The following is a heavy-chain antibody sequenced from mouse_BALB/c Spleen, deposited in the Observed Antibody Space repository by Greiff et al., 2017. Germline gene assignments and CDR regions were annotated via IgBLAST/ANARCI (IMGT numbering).Heavy chain of an antibody. Sequence: LKQPGSELVRPGASVKLSCKASGYTFTSYWMHWVKQRPGQGLEWIGNIYPGSGSTNYDEKFKSKATLTVDTSSSTAYMQLSSLTSEDSAVYYCTRGGYDGAMDYWGQGTSVTVSS. CDR1: GYTFTSYW. D-gene: IGHD2-14*01. V-gene: IGHV1S22*01. CDR2: IYPGSGST. CDR3: TRGGYDGAMDY. J-gene: IGHJ4*01.